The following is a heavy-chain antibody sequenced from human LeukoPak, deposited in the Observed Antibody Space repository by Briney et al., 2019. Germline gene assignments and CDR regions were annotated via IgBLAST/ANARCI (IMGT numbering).Heavy chain of an antibody. J-gene: IGHJ4*02. CDR3: TRSSGWYNYFDY. CDR1: GFTFSSYW. Sequence: PGGSLRLSCAASGFTFSSYWMHWVRQAPGKGLEWVSGISWNSGSIAYADSVKGRFTISRDNAKKYLYLQMNSLSAEDVALYYCTRSSGWYNYFDYWGQGTLVTVSS. CDR2: ISWNSGSI. D-gene: IGHD6-19*01. V-gene: IGHV3-9*03.